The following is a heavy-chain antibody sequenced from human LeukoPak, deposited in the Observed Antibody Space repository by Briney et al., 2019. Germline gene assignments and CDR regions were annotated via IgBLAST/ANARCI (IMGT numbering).Heavy chain of an antibody. V-gene: IGHV3-33*06. Sequence: GGSLRHSCAASGFTFSSYGMHWVRQAPGKGLEWVAVIWYDGSNKYYADSVKGRFTISRDNSKNTLYLQMNSLRAEDTAVYYCAKASPVAGTFDYWGQGTLVTVSS. J-gene: IGHJ4*02. CDR3: AKASPVAGTFDY. CDR2: IWYDGSNK. CDR1: GFTFSSYG. D-gene: IGHD6-19*01.